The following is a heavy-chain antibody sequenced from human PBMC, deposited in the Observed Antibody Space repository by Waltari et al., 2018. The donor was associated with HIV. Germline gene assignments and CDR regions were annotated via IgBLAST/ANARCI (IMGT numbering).Heavy chain of an antibody. CDR2: ISGYNGDT. CDR1: GYNFTNYA. J-gene: IGHJ4*02. D-gene: IGHD3-22*01. Sequence: QVHLVQSGAELRKPGASVTVSCTASGYNFTNYAITWVRQAPGQGLEWMGWISGYNGDTKYAQKVRGRVTMTTDTSTSTAYLEMGSLRFDDTAVYYCARDHYYGSSGYYSDYWGQGTLVTVSS. V-gene: IGHV1-18*01. CDR3: ARDHYYGSSGYYSDY.